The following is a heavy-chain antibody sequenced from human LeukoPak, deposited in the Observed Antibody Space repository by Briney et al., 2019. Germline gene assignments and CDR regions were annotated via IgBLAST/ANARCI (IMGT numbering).Heavy chain of an antibody. Sequence: GESLKISCKGSGYSFTNYWIGWVCQMPGKGLEWMGIIYPGDSDIRYSPSFQGQVTISADKSISTAYLQWSSLKASDTAMYYCARRASSYYYYMDVWGKGTTVTVSS. V-gene: IGHV5-51*01. CDR2: IYPGDSDI. CDR1: GYSFTNYW. D-gene: IGHD2-21*01. J-gene: IGHJ6*03. CDR3: ARRASSYYYYMDV.